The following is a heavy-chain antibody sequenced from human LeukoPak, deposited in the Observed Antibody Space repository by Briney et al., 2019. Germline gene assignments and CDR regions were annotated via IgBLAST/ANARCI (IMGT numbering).Heavy chain of an antibody. CDR2: ISDSGGST. J-gene: IGHJ6*03. V-gene: IGHV3-23*01. Sequence: GGSLRLSCAASGFTFSSYGMTWVRQAPGKGLEWVSFISDSGGSTYYADSVKGRFTISRDNSKNTLDLQMNSLRAEDTAVYYCAKAGVSSGWTHYYVDVWGKGTTVTVSS. CDR1: GFTFSSYG. D-gene: IGHD6-19*01. CDR3: AKAGVSSGWTHYYVDV.